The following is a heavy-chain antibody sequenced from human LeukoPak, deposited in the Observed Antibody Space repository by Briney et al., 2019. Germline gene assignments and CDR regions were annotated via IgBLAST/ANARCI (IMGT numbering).Heavy chain of an antibody. CDR2: IRYDGSNK. V-gene: IGHV3-30*02. CDR1: GFTFSSYG. J-gene: IGHJ5*02. D-gene: IGHD3-10*01. CDR3: AKRYGSGSSLTNWFDP. Sequence: PGGSLRLSCAASGFTFSSYGMHCVRQAPGKGLEWVAFIRYDGSNKYYADSVKGRFTISRDNSKNTLYLQMNSLRAEDTAVYYCAKRYGSGSSLTNWFDPWGQGTLVTVSS.